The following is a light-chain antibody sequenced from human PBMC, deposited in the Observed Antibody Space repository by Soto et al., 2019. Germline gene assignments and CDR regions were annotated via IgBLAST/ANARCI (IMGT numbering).Light chain of an antibody. CDR2: DGS. CDR3: QVWDRTSNHYV. J-gene: IGLJ1*01. CDR1: NIGSKS. Sequence: SYELTQPPSVSVAPGQTVRVTCGGKNIGSKSVHWYQQKPGQAPVLVVYDGSDRPSRIPERFSGSNSGNTATLTIGRVEAGDEADYHCQVWDRTSNHYVFGSGTKVTVL. V-gene: IGLV3-21*02.